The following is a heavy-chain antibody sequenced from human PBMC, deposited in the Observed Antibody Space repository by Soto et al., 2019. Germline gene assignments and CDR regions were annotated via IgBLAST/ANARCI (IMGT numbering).Heavy chain of an antibody. Sequence: QVQLQESGPGLVKPSGTLSLTCAVSGGSISSSNWWSWVRQPPGKGLEWIGEIYHSGSTNYNPSLKRRVNISVDKSKNQFSLKLSSVNAADTAVYYCARVSGSYYYAMDVWGQGTTVTVSS. J-gene: IGHJ6*02. CDR2: IYHSGST. V-gene: IGHV4-4*02. D-gene: IGHD1-26*01. CDR1: GGSISSSNW. CDR3: ARVSGSYYYAMDV.